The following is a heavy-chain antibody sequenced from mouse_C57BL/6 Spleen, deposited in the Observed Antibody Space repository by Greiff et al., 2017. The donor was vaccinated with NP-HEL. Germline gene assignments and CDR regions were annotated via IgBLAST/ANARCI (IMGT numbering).Heavy chain of an antibody. Sequence: QVQLQQPGAELVKPGASVKLSCKASGYTFTSYWMHWVKQRPGRGLEWIGRIDPNSGGTNYNEKFKGKATFTADTSSNTAYMQLSSLTTEDSAIYYCARGGYSYYYAMDYWGQGTSVTVSS. J-gene: IGHJ4*01. CDR1: GYTFTSYW. V-gene: IGHV1-62-3*01. D-gene: IGHD2-3*01. CDR3: ARGGYSYYYAMDY. CDR2: IDPNSGGT.